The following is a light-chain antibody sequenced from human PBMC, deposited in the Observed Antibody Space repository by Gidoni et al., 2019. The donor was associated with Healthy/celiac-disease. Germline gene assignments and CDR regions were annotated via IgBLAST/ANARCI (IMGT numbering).Light chain of an antibody. CDR2: AAS. J-gene: IGKJ3*01. V-gene: IGKV1-39*01. CDR1: QSISSY. CDR3: QQSYNTPPIFT. Sequence: DIQMTQSPSSLSASVGDRVTITCRASQSISSYLNWYQQKPGKAPKLLIYAASSLQSGVPSRFSGSGSGTDFTLTISSLQPEDFATYYCQQSYNTPPIFTFGPXTKVDIK.